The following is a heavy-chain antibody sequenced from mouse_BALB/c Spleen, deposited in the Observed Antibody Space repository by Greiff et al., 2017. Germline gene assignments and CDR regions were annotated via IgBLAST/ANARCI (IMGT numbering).Heavy chain of an antibody. Sequence: VQLKESGPGLVKPSQSLSLTCSVTGYSITSGYYWNWIRQFPGNKLEWMGYISYDGSNNYNPSLKNRISITRDTSKNQFFLKLNSVTTEDTATYYCARGGFSYAMDYWGQGTSVTVSS. CDR3: ARGGFSYAMDY. V-gene: IGHV3-6*02. CDR1: GYSITSGYY. CDR2: ISYDGSN. J-gene: IGHJ4*01.